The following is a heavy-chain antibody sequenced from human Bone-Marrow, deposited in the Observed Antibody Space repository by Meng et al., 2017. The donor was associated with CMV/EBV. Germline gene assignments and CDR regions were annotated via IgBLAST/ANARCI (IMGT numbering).Heavy chain of an antibody. CDR2: INPNSGGT. Sequence: ASVKVSCKASGYTFTGYYMHWVRQAPGQGLEWMGWINPNSGGTNYAQKFQGRVTMTRDTSISTAYMELSRLRPDDTAVYYCARNRITMVRGVIIHFDYWGQGTLVTVSS. CDR1: GYTFTGYY. V-gene: IGHV1-2*02. CDR3: ARNRITMVRGVIIHFDY. J-gene: IGHJ4*02. D-gene: IGHD3-10*01.